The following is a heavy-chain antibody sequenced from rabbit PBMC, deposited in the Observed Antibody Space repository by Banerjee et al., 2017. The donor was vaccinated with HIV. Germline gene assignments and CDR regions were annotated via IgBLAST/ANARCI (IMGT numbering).Heavy chain of an antibody. V-gene: IGHV1S45*01. CDR1: GFSFSSNYW. J-gene: IGHJ3*01. D-gene: IGHD6-1*01. CDR2: IYAGSSDST. Sequence: QEQLEESGGDLVKPEGSLTLTCTASGFSFSSNYWICWVRQAPGKGLEWIGCIYAGSSDSTYYASWAKGRFTISSTSSSTVTLQMTSLTAADTATYFCARDGAGYAGYGYAHLWGQGTLVTVS. CDR3: ARDGAGYAGYGYAHL.